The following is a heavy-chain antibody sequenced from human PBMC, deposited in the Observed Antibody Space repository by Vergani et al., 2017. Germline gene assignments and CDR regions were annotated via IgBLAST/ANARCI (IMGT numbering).Heavy chain of an antibody. J-gene: IGHJ4*02. CDR3: ARGLWDCTHIRCSPPSY. CDR2: ISGSSSYV. CDR1: GFSFSSYS. Sequence: EEQLVESGGGFVQPGRSLRLSCAASGFSFSSYSMNWVRQAPGKGLEWVASISGSSSYVFYRDSVEGRFTITRDNAKKSVYLQMNSLRAEDTAMYFCARGLWDCTHIRCSPPSYWGQGTQVTVSS. V-gene: IGHV3-21*02. D-gene: IGHD2-8*01.